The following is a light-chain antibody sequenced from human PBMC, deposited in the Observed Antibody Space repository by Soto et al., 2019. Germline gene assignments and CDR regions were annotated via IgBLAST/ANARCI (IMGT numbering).Light chain of an antibody. V-gene: IGKV1-39*01. CDR2: AAS. CDR1: QSISSY. Sequence: DIQMTQSPSSLSASVGDRVTITCRASQSISSYLNWYQQKPGKAPKLLIYAASSLQSGVPSRFSGSGSVTDFTLTISSLQPEDFATYYCQQSYSTSVYTFGQGTKLEIK. J-gene: IGKJ2*01. CDR3: QQSYSTSVYT.